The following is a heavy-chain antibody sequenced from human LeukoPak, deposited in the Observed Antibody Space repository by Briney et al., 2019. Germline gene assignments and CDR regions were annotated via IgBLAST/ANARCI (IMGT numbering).Heavy chain of an antibody. J-gene: IGHJ4*02. V-gene: IGHV1-18*01. Sequence: ASVKVSFKASGYTFTSYGISWVRQAPGQGLEWMGWISAYNGNTNYAQKLQGRVTMTTDTSTSTAYMELRSLRSDDTAVYYCARDGAYCGGDCYSHYDYWGQGTLVTVSS. D-gene: IGHD2-21*02. CDR3: ARDGAYCGGDCYSHYDY. CDR1: GYTFTSYG. CDR2: ISAYNGNT.